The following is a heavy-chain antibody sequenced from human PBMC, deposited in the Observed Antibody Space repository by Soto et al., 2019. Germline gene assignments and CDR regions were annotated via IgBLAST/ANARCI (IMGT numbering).Heavy chain of an antibody. V-gene: IGHV1-69*01. D-gene: IGHD3-10*01. J-gene: IGHJ4*02. CDR2: IIPIFGTA. CDR3: ARDGSGGSGSLYDLDY. Sequence: QVQLVQSGAEVKKPGSSVKVSCKASGGTFSSYAISWVRQAPGQGLEWMGGIIPIFGTANYEQKFQGRVTITADESTSTAYMELSSLRSEDTAVYYCARDGSGGSGSLYDLDYWGQGTLVTVSS. CDR1: GGTFSSYA.